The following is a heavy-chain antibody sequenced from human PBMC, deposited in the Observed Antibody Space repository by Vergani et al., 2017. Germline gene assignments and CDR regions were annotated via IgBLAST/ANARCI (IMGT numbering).Heavy chain of an antibody. J-gene: IGHJ4*02. D-gene: IGHD3-22*01. CDR1: GFTFSSYS. V-gene: IGHV3-21*01. CDR3: ARVDYYDSSGSQGYYFDY. CDR2: ISSSSSYI. Sequence: EVQLVESGGGLVKPGGSLRLSCAASGFTFSSYSMNWVRQAPGKGLEWVSSISSSSSYIYYADSVKGRFTISRDNAKNSLYLQMNSLRAEDTAVYYCARVDYYDSSGSQGYYFDYWGQGTLVTVSS.